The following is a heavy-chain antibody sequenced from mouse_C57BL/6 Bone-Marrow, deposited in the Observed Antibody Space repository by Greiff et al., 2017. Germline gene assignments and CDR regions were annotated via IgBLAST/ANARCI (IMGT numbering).Heavy chain of an antibody. D-gene: IGHD3-1*01. V-gene: IGHV1-18*01. Sequence: VQLQQSGPELVKPGASVKIPCKASGYTFTDYNMDWVQQTHGKSLEWIGDINPNNGCTIYNQKFKGKATLTVDKSSSTAYMELRSLTSEDTAVYYYARNISFSYAMDYWGQGTSVTVSS. CDR1: GYTFTDYN. CDR3: ARNISFSYAMDY. J-gene: IGHJ4*01. CDR2: INPNNGCT.